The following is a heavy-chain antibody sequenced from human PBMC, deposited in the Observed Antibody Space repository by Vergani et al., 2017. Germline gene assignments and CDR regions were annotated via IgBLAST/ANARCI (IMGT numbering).Heavy chain of an antibody. CDR2: IYYSGST. CDR1: GVSISSSSYY. CDR3: ARHPVLRYFDWPGWFDP. D-gene: IGHD3-9*01. V-gene: IGHV4-39*01. J-gene: IGHJ5*02. Sequence: QLQLQESGPGLVKPSETLSLTCTVSGVSISSSSYYWGWIRQPPGKGLEWIGSIYYSGSTYYNPSLKSRVTISVDTSKNQFSLKLSSVTAADTAVYYCARHPVLRYFDWPGWFDPWGQGTLVTVSS.